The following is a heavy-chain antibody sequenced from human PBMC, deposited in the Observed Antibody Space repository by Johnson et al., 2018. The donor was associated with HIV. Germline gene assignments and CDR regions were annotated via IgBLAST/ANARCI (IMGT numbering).Heavy chain of an antibody. CDR1: GFTFSIYG. D-gene: IGHD2-21*01. CDR2: IWYDGSNK. Sequence: HVQLVESGGGVVQPGRSLRLSCAASGFTFSIYGMHWVRQAPGKGLEWVAVIWYDGSNKYYTDSVKGRFTISRDNSKNTLYLQMNSLRAEDTAVYYCAKDRVVIAAHDDFDIWGQGTMVTVSS. J-gene: IGHJ3*02. V-gene: IGHV3-33*06. CDR3: AKDRVVIAAHDDFDI.